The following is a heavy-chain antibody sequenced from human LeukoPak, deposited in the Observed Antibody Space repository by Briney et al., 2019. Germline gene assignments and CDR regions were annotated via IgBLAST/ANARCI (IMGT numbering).Heavy chain of an antibody. CDR2: MNPNSGNT. CDR3: ARSGYSYGFIDY. V-gene: IGHV1-8*01. D-gene: IGHD5-18*01. CDR1: GYTFTSYD. J-gene: IGHJ4*02. Sequence: EASVKVSCKASGYTFTSYDINWVRQATGQGLGWMGWMNPNSGNTGYAQKFQGRVTMTRNTSISTAYMELSSLRSEDTAVYYCARSGYSYGFIDYWGQGTLVTVSS.